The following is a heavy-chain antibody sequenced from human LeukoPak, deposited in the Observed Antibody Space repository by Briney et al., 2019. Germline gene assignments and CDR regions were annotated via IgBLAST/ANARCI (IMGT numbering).Heavy chain of an antibody. D-gene: IGHD3-16*01. Sequence: QSGGSLRLSCAASGFTFSSYWMSWVRQAPGKGLEWVANIKQDGSEKYYVDSVKGRFTISRDNAKNSLYLQMNSLRAEETAVYYWAGDSVNYDYAYWGHGTLVTVSS. J-gene: IGHJ4*01. CDR2: IKQDGSEK. V-gene: IGHV3-7*04. CDR3: AGDSVNYDYAY. CDR1: GFTFSSYW.